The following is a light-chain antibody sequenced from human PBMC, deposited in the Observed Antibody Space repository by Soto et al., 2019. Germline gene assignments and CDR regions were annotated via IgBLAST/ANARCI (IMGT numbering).Light chain of an antibody. Sequence: IQMTQSPSALVASVGARVTITCEATQDINIYLNWYQQKPGKAPNLLIYDASNLEIGVPSRFSGSGSGTHFTFTISSLQTEDIGTYYCQQYDILPITFGRGTKVDIK. CDR2: DAS. J-gene: IGKJ5*01. CDR1: QDINIY. CDR3: QQYDILPIT. V-gene: IGKV1-33*01.